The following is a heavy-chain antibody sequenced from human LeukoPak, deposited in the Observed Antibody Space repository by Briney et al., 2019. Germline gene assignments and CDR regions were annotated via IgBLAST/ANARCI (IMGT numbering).Heavy chain of an antibody. CDR2: INPSGGST. Sequence: VASVKVSCKASGYTFTSYYMHWVRQAPGQGLEWMGIINPSGGSTSYAQKFQGRVTMTRDTSTSTVYMELSSLRSEDTAVNYCARYWAGITGTTWDAFDIWGQETMVTVSS. D-gene: IGHD1-20*01. CDR3: ARYWAGITGTTWDAFDI. V-gene: IGHV1-46*01. J-gene: IGHJ3*02. CDR1: GYTFTSYY.